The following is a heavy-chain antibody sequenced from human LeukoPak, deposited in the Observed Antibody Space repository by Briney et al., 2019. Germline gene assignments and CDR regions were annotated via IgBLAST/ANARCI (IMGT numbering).Heavy chain of an antibody. CDR3: APNWFDP. J-gene: IGHJ5*02. CDR2: INGDGTDA. CDR1: GFTFSSYW. V-gene: IGHV3-74*01. Sequence: GGSLRLSCAASGFTFSSYWIHWVRQAPGKGPVWVSRINGDGTDANYADSVRGRFTISRDNTKNTVYLQMNSLRAEDTAVYYCAPNWFDPWGQGTLVTVPS.